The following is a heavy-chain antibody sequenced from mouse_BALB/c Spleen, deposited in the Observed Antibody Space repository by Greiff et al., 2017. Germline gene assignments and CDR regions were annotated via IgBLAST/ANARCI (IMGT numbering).Heavy chain of an antibody. CDR2: ISYSGST. V-gene: IGHV3-2*02. Sequence: EVQLVESGPGLVKPSQSLSLTCTVTGYSITSDYAWNWIRQFPGNKLEWMGYISYSGSTSYNPSLKSRISITRDTSKNQFFLQLNSVTTEDTATYYCARSDYRYGGADYWGQGTTLTVSS. CDR1: GYSITSDYA. J-gene: IGHJ2*01. D-gene: IGHD2-14*01. CDR3: ARSDYRYGGADY.